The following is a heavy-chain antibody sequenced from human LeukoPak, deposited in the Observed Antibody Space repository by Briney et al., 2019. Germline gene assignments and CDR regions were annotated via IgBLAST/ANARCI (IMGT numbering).Heavy chain of an antibody. D-gene: IGHD3-22*01. V-gene: IGHV3-48*02. CDR3: ARDYYRSLDY. Sequence: PGGSLRLSCAASGFTFSTYSMNWVRQAPGKGLEWVSYISSSTTNMYYADSVKGRFTISRDNAKNSLYLQMNSLRDVDTAVYYCARDYYRSLDYWGQGTLATVSS. CDR2: ISSSTTNM. J-gene: IGHJ4*02. CDR1: GFTFSTYS.